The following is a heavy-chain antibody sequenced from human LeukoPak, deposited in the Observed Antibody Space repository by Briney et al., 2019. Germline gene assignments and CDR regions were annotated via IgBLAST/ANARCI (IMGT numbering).Heavy chain of an antibody. D-gene: IGHD3-3*01. J-gene: IGHJ4*02. V-gene: IGHV1-2*02. CDR2: VNPNSGGT. Sequence: ASVKVSCKASGYTFTGYYMHWVRQAPGQGLEGMGWVNPNSGGTNYAQKFQGRVTMTRDTSISTAYMELSRLRSDDTAVYYCAKSYRGYYLPYFDYWGQGTLVTVSS. CDR3: AKSYRGYYLPYFDY. CDR1: GYTFTGYY.